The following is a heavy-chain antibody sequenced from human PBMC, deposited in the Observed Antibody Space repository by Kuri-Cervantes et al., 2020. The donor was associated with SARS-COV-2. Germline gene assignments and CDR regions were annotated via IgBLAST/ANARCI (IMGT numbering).Heavy chain of an antibody. V-gene: IGHV3-23*01. Sequence: GESLKISCAASGFTCSIYAMNWVRQGPRKGLEWVSGISGSGATTYYADSVNGRFTISRDNSKHTLYLQMDSLRADDKAVYYCVKAYYGSGSNWIFESWGQGALVTVSS. CDR1: GFTCSIYA. J-gene: IGHJ1*01. D-gene: IGHD3-10*01. CDR2: ISGSGATT. CDR3: VKAYYGSGSNWIFES.